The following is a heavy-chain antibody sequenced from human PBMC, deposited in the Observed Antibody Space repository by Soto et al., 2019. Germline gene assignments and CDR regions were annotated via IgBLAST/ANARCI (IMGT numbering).Heavy chain of an antibody. CDR1: GYIFTTYS. D-gene: IGHD6-25*01. J-gene: IGHJ4*02. V-gene: IGHV1-46*01. CDR2: VDPRDGST. CDR3: ARVRSSGREFDY. Sequence: QVQLVQSGAEMKRPGASVILSCKASGYIFTTYSIHWVRQTAGQGLEGMAKVDPRDGSTGYAQKFRGRVSMAWDTSTGTVSMEVSSLTSDDTATYYCARVRSSGREFDYWGQGTQVTVSS.